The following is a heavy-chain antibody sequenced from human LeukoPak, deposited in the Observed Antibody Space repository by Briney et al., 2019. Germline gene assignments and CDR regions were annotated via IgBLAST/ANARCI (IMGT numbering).Heavy chain of an antibody. J-gene: IGHJ6*02. D-gene: IGHD3-22*01. CDR2: ISSSSSYI. V-gene: IGHV3-21*01. CDR1: GFTFSSYS. CDR3: ARDHHDSSGYYPDYYYYYGMDV. Sequence: PGGSLRLSCAASGFTFSSYSMNWVRQAPGKGLEWVSSISSSSSYIYYADSVKGRFTISRENAKKSVYLQMKSLRDEDTAVYYCARDHHDSSGYYPDYYYYYGMDVWGQGTTVTVSS.